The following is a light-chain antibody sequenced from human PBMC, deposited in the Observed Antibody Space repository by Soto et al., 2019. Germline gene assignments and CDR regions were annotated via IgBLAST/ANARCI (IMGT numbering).Light chain of an antibody. Sequence: QSVLTQPPSVSGAPGQRVTISCTGSSSNIGANYDVHWYQQRPGTAPKLLIFANSNRPSGVPDRFSGSKSGTSASLVITGLHAEDEGDYYCQSYDSTLSARYVFGTGTKLTVL. CDR1: SSNIGANYD. CDR2: ANS. CDR3: QSYDSTLSARYV. V-gene: IGLV1-40*01. J-gene: IGLJ1*01.